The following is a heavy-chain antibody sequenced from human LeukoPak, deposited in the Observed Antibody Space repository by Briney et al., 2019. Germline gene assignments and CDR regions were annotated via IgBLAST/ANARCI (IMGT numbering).Heavy chain of an antibody. V-gene: IGHV4-61*02. CDR2: IYTSGST. CDR1: GGSISSGSYY. CDR3: ARTTHKPSIVVGDPLFDY. J-gene: IGHJ4*02. D-gene: IGHD2-21*01. Sequence: PSETLSLTCTVSGGSISSGSYYWSWIRQPAGKGLEWIGRIYTSGSTNYNPSLKSRVTISVDTSKNQVSLKLSSVTAADTAVYYCARTTHKPSIVVGDPLFDYWGQGTLVTVSS.